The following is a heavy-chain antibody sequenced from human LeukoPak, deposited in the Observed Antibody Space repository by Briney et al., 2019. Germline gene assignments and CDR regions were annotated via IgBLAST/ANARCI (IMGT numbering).Heavy chain of an antibody. J-gene: IGHJ4*02. Sequence: GGSLRLSCAASGFTFSNYWMSWVRQAPGKGLEWVANIKQDGSEKYYVDSVKGRLTISRDNAKNSLYLQMNSLRAEDAAVYFCAKGSAAGRPYYFDYWGQGTLVTVSS. CDR2: IKQDGSEK. CDR1: GFTFSNYW. CDR3: AKGSAAGRPYYFDY. D-gene: IGHD6-25*01. V-gene: IGHV3-7*03.